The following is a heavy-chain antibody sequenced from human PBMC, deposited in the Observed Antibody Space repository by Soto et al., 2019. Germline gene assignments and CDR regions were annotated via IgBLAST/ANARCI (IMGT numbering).Heavy chain of an antibody. J-gene: IGHJ4*02. V-gene: IGHV2-5*02. D-gene: IGHD2-15*01. CDR1: GFSLSTSGVG. CDR2: IYWDDDK. Sequence: QITLKESGPTLVKPTQTLTLTCTFSGFSLSTSGVGVGWIRQPPGKALEWLALIYWDDDKRYSPSLKSRLTTTTEPSNNQEVLTMTNMDPVVTATYYCAHRPSYCSGGSGYSGFDYWGQGTLVTVCS. CDR3: AHRPSYCSGGSGYSGFDY.